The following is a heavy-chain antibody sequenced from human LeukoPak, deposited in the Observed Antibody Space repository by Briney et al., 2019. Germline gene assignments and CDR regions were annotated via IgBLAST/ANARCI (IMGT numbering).Heavy chain of an antibody. Sequence: ASVKVSCKASGYTFTGYYIHWLRQAPGQGLEWLGWINPNSGGPNFSQNFQGRVTMTRDTSISTAYMELSRLRSDDTAVYYCAREAYSSSWYAGGYGFDYWGQGTLVTVSS. CDR1: GYTFTGYY. CDR2: INPNSGGP. V-gene: IGHV1-2*02. CDR3: AREAYSSSWYAGGYGFDY. J-gene: IGHJ4*02. D-gene: IGHD6-13*01.